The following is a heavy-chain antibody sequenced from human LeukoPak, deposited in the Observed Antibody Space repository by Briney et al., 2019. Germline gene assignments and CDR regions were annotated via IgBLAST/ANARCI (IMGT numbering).Heavy chain of an antibody. CDR3: ARQGPGGRAFDI. Sequence: SGTLSLTCAVSGGSISSSNWWSWVRQPPGKGLEWIGEIYHSGSTNYNPSLKSRVTISVDTSKNQFSLKMTSVTAADTAVYYCARQGPGGRAFDIWGQGTTVTVSS. CDR2: IYHSGST. J-gene: IGHJ3*02. D-gene: IGHD2-8*02. CDR1: GGSISSSNW. V-gene: IGHV4-4*02.